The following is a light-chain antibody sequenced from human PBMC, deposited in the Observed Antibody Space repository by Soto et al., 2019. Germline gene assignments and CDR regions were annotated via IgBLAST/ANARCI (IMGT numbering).Light chain of an antibody. CDR1: QTVNSDY. CDR2: ATS. CDR3: QQFGYSPRT. V-gene: IGKV3-20*01. Sequence: EIVLTQSPGTLSLSPGETATLSCRASQTVNSDYLAWFQQIPGQAPRLLIFATSRRATDIPDRFSGSGSGTDFTLAIRRLEPEDFAVYYCQQFGYSPRTFGQGTKVE. J-gene: IGKJ1*01.